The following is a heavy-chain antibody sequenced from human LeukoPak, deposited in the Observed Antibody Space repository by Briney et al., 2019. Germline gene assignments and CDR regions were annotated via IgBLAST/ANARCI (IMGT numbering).Heavy chain of an antibody. V-gene: IGHV3-23*01. J-gene: IGHJ6*02. Sequence: GGSLRLSCAASGFTFSSYSMSWVRQAPGKGLEWVSSISGSGNRTYYADSVKGRFTISRDNSKNTLFLQMNSLRAEDTAVYYCAKNLYCGGGSCYPSALGMDVWGQGTTVTVSS. CDR2: ISGSGNRT. CDR3: AKNLYCGGGSCYPSALGMDV. CDR1: GFTFSSYS. D-gene: IGHD2-15*01.